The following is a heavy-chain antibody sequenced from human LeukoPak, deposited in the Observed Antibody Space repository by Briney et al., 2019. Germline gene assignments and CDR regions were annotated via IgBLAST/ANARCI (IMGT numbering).Heavy chain of an antibody. D-gene: IGHD6-19*01. CDR3: ARDGGYTSHDY. CDR1: GGSIIGYH. CDR2: IHTSGST. J-gene: IGHJ4*02. V-gene: IGHV4-4*07. Sequence: SETLSLTCTVSGGSIIGYHWSWMRQPAGKGLEWIGRIHTSGSTNYNLSLKSRVTLSVDTSKSQFSLKLTSVTAADTAVYYCARDGGYTSHDYWGQGTLVTVSS.